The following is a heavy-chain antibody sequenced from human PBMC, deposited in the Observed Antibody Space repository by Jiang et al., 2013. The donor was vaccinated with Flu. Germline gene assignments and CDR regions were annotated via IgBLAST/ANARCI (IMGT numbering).Heavy chain of an antibody. J-gene: IGHJ4*02. D-gene: IGHD5-18*01. Sequence: KPTQTLTLTCTFSGFSLSTSGVGVGWIRQPPGKALEWLALIYWDDDNRYSPSLKSRLSITKDTSKNHVVLTMTNMDPVDTATYYCARTYEAGYSYGAFDSWGQGTLVSVSS. CDR3: ARTYEAGYSYGAFDS. CDR1: GFSLSTSGVG. V-gene: IGHV2-5*02. CDR2: IYWDDDN.